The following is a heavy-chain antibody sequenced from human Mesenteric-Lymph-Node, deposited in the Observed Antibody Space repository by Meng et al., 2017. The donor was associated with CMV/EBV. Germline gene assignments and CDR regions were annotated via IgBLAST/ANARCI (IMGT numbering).Heavy chain of an antibody. CDR1: GLTFSSNW. Sequence: LKISCAASGLTFSSNWMSWVRQAPGKGLEWVANINPDATVKYYVDSVKGRFTISRDNSKNTLYLQMNSLRAEDTAVYYCARGVVPAAIHYYGMDAWGQGTTVTVSS. CDR3: ARGVVPAAIHYYGMDA. CDR2: INPDATVK. D-gene: IGHD2-2*02. V-gene: IGHV3-7*01. J-gene: IGHJ6*02.